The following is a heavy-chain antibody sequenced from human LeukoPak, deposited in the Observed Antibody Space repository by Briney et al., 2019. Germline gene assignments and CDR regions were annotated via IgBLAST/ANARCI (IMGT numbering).Heavy chain of an antibody. CDR1: GFTFSSHG. J-gene: IGHJ4*02. CDR2: IWYDGSDK. CDR3: ARDITDDSSAYPDY. Sequence: PGGSRRLSCAASGFTFSSHGMHWVRQAPGKGLEWVALIWYDGSDKYYEDSVKGRFTISRDNSKNTLYLQMNSLRTEDTAVYYCARDITDDSSAYPDYWGQGTLVTVSS. D-gene: IGHD3-22*01. V-gene: IGHV3-33*01.